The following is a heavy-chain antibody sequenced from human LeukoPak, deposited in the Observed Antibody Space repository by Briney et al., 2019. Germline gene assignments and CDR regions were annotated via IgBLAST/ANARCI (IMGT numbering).Heavy chain of an antibody. J-gene: IGHJ6*02. Sequence: ASVKVSCKASGYTFTSYYMHWVRQAPGQGLEWMGIINPSGGSTSYAQKFQGRVTMTRDTSTSTVYMELSSLRSGDTAVYYCARSLDIVVVRYGMDVWGQGTTVTVSS. CDR2: INPSGGST. D-gene: IGHD2-2*03. V-gene: IGHV1-46*01. CDR3: ARSLDIVVVRYGMDV. CDR1: GYTFTSYY.